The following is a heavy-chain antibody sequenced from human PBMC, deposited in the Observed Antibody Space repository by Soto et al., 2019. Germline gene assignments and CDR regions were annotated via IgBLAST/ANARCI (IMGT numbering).Heavy chain of an antibody. Sequence: XSVKVSCNPSGGTFTGYFNNLVRQAPGEGLEWVGYINANSGVTKYAPRFLGRVTITMDTSIRTAYMDLNNLRSDDTAVYFCARGGGTILAPLTWGPGTLVTVSS. D-gene: IGHD2-2*01. V-gene: IGHV1-2*02. CDR2: INANSGVT. J-gene: IGHJ5*02. CDR3: ARGGGTILAPLT. CDR1: GGTFTGYF.